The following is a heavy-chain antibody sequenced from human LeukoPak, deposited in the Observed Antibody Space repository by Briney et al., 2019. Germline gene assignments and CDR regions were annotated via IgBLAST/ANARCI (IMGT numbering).Heavy chain of an antibody. V-gene: IGHV3-30*02. CDR2: IRYDGSNK. D-gene: IGHD3-3*01. J-gene: IGHJ4*02. Sequence: GGSLRLSCAASGFTFSSYGVHWVRQAPGKGLEWVAFIRYDGSNKYYADSVKGRFTISRDNSKNTLYLQMNSLRAEDTAVHYCAKAVLRFLEWFFDYWGQGTLVTVSS. CDR3: AKAVLRFLEWFFDY. CDR1: GFTFSSYG.